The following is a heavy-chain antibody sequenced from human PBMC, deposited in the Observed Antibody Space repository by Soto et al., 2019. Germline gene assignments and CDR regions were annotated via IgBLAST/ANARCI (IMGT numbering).Heavy chain of an antibody. J-gene: IGHJ4*02. CDR1: GGSISSSSYY. CDR2: IYYSGNT. V-gene: IGHV4-39*01. CDR3: ASSSPFHY. D-gene: IGHD6-6*01. Sequence: SETLSLTCSVSGGSISSSSYYWGWIRQPPGKGLEWIGSIYYSGNTYYKPSLKSRVSISIDTSRNQFSLKLTSVTAADTGVYYCASSSPFHYWGPGILVTVSS.